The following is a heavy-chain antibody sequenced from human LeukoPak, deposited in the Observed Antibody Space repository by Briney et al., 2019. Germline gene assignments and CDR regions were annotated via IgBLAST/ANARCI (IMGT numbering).Heavy chain of an antibody. D-gene: IGHD3-22*01. CDR3: AKAGSYSDISVYPLASFDF. CDR2: ISASGGSA. CDR1: GFTFSNSD. V-gene: IGHV3-23*01. J-gene: IGHJ3*01. Sequence: GGSLRLSCAASGFTFSNSDMNWVRQAPGKGLEWVSFISASGGSAHYADSVRGRFTISRDNSKDTLYLQMNSLRAEDTAVYYCAKAGSYSDISVYPLASFDFWGQGTMVTVSS.